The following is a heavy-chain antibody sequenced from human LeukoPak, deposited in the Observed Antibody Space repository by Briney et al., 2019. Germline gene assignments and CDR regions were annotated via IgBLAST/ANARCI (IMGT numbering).Heavy chain of an antibody. CDR1: GGTFSSYA. Sequence: ASVKVSCKAFGGTFSSYAISWVRQAPGQGLEWMGRIIPIFGIANYAQKFQGRVTITADKSTSTAYMELSSLRSEDTAVYYCARDQHDPYCGGDCYPYNWFDPWGQGTLVTVSS. CDR3: ARDQHDPYCGGDCYPYNWFDP. CDR2: IIPIFGIA. V-gene: IGHV1-69*04. D-gene: IGHD2-21*02. J-gene: IGHJ5*02.